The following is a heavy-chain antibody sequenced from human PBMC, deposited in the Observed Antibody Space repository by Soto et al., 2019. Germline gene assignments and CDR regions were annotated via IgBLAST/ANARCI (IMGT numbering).Heavy chain of an antibody. J-gene: IGHJ4*02. D-gene: IGHD3-10*01. V-gene: IGHV4-39*01. CDR3: ARPRLSGSYYNMETYYFDY. Sequence: TSETLSLTCTVSGGSISSSSYYWGWIRQPPGKGLEWIGSIYYSGSTYYNPSLKSRVTISVDTSKNQFSLKLSSVTAADTAVYYCARPRLSGSYYNMETYYFDYWGQGTLVTVSS. CDR1: GGSISSSSYY. CDR2: IYYSGST.